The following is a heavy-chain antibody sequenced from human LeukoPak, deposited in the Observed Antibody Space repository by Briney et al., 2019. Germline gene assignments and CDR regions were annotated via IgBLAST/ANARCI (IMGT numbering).Heavy chain of an antibody. D-gene: IGHD1-7*01. J-gene: IGHJ4*02. CDR1: GFTFSSYA. V-gene: IGHV3-23*01. CDR2: ISVGGSSI. Sequence: GGSLRLSCAASGFTFSSYAMSWVRQAPGKGLEWVSAISVGGSSIHYADSVKGRFTISRDNSKNTLYLQMNSLRAEDTAVYYCAKPRLQLELRLLFDYWGQGTLVTVSS. CDR3: AKPRLQLELRLLFDY.